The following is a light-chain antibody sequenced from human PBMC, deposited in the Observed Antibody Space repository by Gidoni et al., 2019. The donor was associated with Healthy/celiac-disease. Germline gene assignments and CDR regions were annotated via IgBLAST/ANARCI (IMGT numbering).Light chain of an antibody. J-gene: IGKJ2*04. V-gene: IGKV3-20*01. CDR3: QRYGSSGS. CDR1: QSVSSSY. CDR2: AAS. Sequence: DIVLTPSPGTLSLSPGERATLSCRASQSVSSSYLAWYQQKAGQAPRLLNYAASSRGTGIPERSSGSGSRKDFTLTISRLEPEDFAVYYCQRYGSSGSFGQGTKLEIK.